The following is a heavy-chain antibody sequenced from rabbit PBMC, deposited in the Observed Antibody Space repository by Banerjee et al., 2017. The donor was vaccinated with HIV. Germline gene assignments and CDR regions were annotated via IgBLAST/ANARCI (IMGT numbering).Heavy chain of an antibody. V-gene: IGHV1S45*01. D-gene: IGHD6-1*01. Sequence: QEQLEESGGGLVQPEGSLTLTCTASGFSFSNKYVMCWVRQAPGKGLEWIACINTDSGNAVYASWTKDRFYNSKTSSTTLTLQMTSLTATDTATYVGARDGYFDVNGYEYKLWGPGTLVTVS. CDR2: INTDSGNA. CDR3: ARDGYFDVNGYEYKL. CDR1: GFSFSNKYV. J-gene: IGHJ6*01.